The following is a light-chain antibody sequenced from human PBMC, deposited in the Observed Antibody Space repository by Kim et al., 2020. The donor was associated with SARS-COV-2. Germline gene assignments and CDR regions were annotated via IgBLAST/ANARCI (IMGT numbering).Light chain of an antibody. V-gene: IGKV1-5*03. CDR3: QQYGTSSRT. CDR1: QSISPW. CDR2: KTY. J-gene: IGKJ1*01. Sequence: ASVGDRATITCRASQSISPWLAWYQQKPGKAPDLLIYKTYKLQSGVPSRFSGSGSETEFTLTISSLQPDDFATYYCQQYGTSSRTFGQGTKVDIK.